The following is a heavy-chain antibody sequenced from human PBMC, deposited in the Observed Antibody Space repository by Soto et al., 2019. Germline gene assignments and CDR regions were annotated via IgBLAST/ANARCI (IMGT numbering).Heavy chain of an antibody. D-gene: IGHD4-17*01. V-gene: IGHV4-34*01. CDR2: INHSGRT. CDR1: GGSFSGHY. J-gene: IGHJ5*02. Sequence: PSETLSLTCAVYGGSFSGHYWNWIRQPQGKGLEWIGEINHSGRTNYNPSLKSRVTISLDTSKKEFSLKMTSVTAADTAVYYCARWGDDYGDNQNWFDPWGQGTPVTVSS. CDR3: ARWGDDYGDNQNWFDP.